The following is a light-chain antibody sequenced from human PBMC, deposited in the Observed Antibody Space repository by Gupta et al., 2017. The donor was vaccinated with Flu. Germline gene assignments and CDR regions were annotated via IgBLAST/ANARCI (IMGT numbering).Light chain of an antibody. CDR2: RVT. V-gene: IGKV2-30*02. CDR1: QSLVHRNGNTY. Sequence: DVVMTQSPLSLPVTLGQPASISCRSSQSLVHRNGNTYLTWFQQRPGQSPRRLIYRVTKRDSGVPDRFSGSGSGTDFTLKSSRGEAEDVGIYYFMQGKHLQTFGQGTKVEIK. J-gene: IGKJ1*01. CDR3: MQGKHLQT.